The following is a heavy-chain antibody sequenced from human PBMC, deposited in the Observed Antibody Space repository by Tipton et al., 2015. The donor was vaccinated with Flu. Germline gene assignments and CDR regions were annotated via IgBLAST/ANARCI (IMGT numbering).Heavy chain of an antibody. D-gene: IGHD6-13*01. CDR2: SKSKTDGGTT. Sequence: QLVQSGGGLVKPGGSLRLSCAASGFTFSNAWMSWVRQAPGKGLEWVGRSKSKTDGGTTDYAAPVQGRFTISIHDSKNNLYLQMNSLKAEDTAVYYCTTEAGISSWYGMWTYRGEGILVTVS. CDR1: GFTFSNAW. V-gene: IGHV3-15*01. CDR3: TTEAGISSWYGMWTY. J-gene: IGHJ4*02.